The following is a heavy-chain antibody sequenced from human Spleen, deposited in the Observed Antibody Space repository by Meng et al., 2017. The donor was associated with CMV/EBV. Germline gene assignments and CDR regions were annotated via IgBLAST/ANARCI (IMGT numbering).Heavy chain of an antibody. J-gene: IGHJ4*02. CDR2: ISSHSGDT. D-gene: IGHD5-12*01. CDR3: ARRPPYHYPFDY. Sequence: ASVKVSCKASGYTITTYGLSWVRQAPGQGLEWMGWISSHSGDTNYAPKVQGRVTMTTDTSTNTAYMELTNLRSDDTAVYYCARRPPYHYPFDYWGQGTLVTVSS. V-gene: IGHV1-18*01. CDR1: GYTITTYG.